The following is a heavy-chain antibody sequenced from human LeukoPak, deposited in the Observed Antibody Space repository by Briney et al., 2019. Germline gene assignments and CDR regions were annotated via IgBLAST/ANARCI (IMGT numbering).Heavy chain of an antibody. Sequence: GRSLRLSCAASGFTFSSYGMPWVRQAPGKGLEWVAVISYDGSNKYYADSVKGRFTISRDNSKNTLYLQMNSLRAEDTAVYYCAKDPLEGYFQHWGQGTLVTVSS. CDR2: ISYDGSNK. J-gene: IGHJ1*01. V-gene: IGHV3-30*18. CDR1: GFTFSSYG. CDR3: AKDPLEGYFQH.